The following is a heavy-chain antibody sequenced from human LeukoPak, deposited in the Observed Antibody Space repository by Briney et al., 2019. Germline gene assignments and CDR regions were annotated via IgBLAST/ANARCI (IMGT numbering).Heavy chain of an antibody. D-gene: IGHD3-22*01. J-gene: IGHJ6*02. Sequence: GGSLRLSCTASGFTFSSSWMHWVRQAPGKGLMWVSRISPDGSSTSHADSVQGRFTISRDNAKNTLYLQMNSLRAEDTAVYYCIRAMTRGYYYDMDVWGQGTTVTVSS. CDR1: GFTFSSSW. CDR2: ISPDGSST. CDR3: IRAMTRGYYYDMDV. V-gene: IGHV3-74*01.